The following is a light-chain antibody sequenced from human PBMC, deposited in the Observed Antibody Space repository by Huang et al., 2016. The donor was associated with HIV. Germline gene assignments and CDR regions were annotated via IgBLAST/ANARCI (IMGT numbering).Light chain of an antibody. Sequence: DIVMTQSPDSLAVSLGERATINCKSSQSVLYSSNNKNYLAWYQQKTGQPPKLLIYLASTREPGVPDRFSGSGSGTDFTLTISSLQAEDVAVYYCQQYYSTPRTFGQGTKVEIK. CDR3: QQYYSTPRT. CDR1: QSVLYSSNNKNY. CDR2: LAS. V-gene: IGKV4-1*01. J-gene: IGKJ1*01.